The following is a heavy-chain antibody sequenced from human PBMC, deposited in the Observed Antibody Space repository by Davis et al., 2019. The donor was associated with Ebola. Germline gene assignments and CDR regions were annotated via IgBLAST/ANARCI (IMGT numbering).Heavy chain of an antibody. CDR2: ISAYNGNT. J-gene: IGHJ5*02. CDR3: ARDDYGDNWFDP. V-gene: IGHV1-18*01. CDR1: GYTFTSYG. D-gene: IGHD4-17*01. Sequence: ASVKVSCKASGYTFTSYGISWVRQAPGQGLEWMGWISAYNGNTNYAQKLQGRVTMTTDTSTSTAYMELRSLRSDDTARYYCARDDYGDNWFDPWGQGTLVTVSS.